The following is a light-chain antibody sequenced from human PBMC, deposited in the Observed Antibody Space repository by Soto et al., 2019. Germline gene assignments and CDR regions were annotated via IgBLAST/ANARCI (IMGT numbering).Light chain of an antibody. V-gene: IGKV3-11*01. J-gene: IGKJ4*02. CDR2: AAS. CDR1: RSVGNN. CDR3: QQHAGWPLT. Sequence: EIVLTQSPATLSLSPGERATLSCRASRSVGNNLAWYQKKPGQAPGLLIYAASTRATGIPARFSGSGSGTDFTLTISSLEPEDFAVYYCQQHAGWPLTFGGVTKVEIK.